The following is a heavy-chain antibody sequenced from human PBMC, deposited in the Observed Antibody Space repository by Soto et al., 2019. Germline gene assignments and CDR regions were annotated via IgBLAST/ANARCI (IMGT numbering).Heavy chain of an antibody. D-gene: IGHD2-2*01. CDR1: GYTLTALS. J-gene: IGHJ4*02. CDR3: ATDRFCTRTTCSNSFEY. Sequence: ASVKVSCKVSGYTLTALSMHWVRQAPGKGLEWMGGFSPADGETIYAQKFQGRVTMTEDTSTDTAYMELSSLRSEDTAVYYCATDRFCTRTTCSNSFEYWGQGALFTVSS. V-gene: IGHV1-24*01. CDR2: FSPADGET.